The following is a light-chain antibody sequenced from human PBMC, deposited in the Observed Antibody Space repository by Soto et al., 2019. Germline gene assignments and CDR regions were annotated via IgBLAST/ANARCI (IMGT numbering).Light chain of an antibody. V-gene: IGKV1-5*01. CDR1: QSIGSW. J-gene: IGKJ1*01. CDR3: QQYNSYWT. Sequence: DIQMTQSPSTLSASVGDRVTITCRASQSIGSWLAWYHQKPGKAPRLRIFPASSLESGVPSRFSGSGSGTEFTLTISSLQPDDFATYYCQQYNSYWTFGQGTKVEIK. CDR2: PAS.